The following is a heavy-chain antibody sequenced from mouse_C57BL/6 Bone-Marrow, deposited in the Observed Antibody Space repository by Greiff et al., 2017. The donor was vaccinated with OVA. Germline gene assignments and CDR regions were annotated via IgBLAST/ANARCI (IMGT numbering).Heavy chain of an antibody. J-gene: IGHJ4*01. CDR1: GYTFTSYD. V-gene: IGHV1-85*01. Sequence: QVQLKQSGPELVKPGASVKLSCKASGYTFTSYDINWVKQTPGQGLEWIGWLYPRDGSTKYNEKLKGKATLPVDTSSSTAYMELHSLTSEDSAVYFCTSWGYAMDYWGQGTSVTVSS. CDR2: LYPRDGST. D-gene: IGHD4-1*01. CDR3: TSWGYAMDY.